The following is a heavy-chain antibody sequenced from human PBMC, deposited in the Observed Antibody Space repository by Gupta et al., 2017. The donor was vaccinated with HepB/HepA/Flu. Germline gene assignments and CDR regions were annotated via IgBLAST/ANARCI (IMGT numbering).Heavy chain of an antibody. D-gene: IGHD4-17*01. CDR2: ISYDGSNK. Sequence: QVQLVESGGGVVQPGRSLRLSCAASGFTFSSYAMHWVRQAPGKGLEWVAVISYDGSNKYYADSVKGRFTISRDNSKNTLYLQMNSLRAEDTAVYYCARDAPDYGDPTRVHAFDIWGQGTMVTVSS. V-gene: IGHV3-30-3*01. CDR1: GFTFSSYA. J-gene: IGHJ3*02. CDR3: ARDAPDYGDPTRVHAFDI.